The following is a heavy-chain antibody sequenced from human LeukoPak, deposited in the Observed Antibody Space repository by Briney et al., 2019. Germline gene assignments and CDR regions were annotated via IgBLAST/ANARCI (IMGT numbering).Heavy chain of an antibody. CDR2: ISAYNGNT. CDR3: ARDMDRYSGYDSPVDV. V-gene: IGHV1-18*01. D-gene: IGHD5-12*01. CDR1: GYTFTSYG. Sequence: ASVKVSCKASGYTFTSYGISWVRQAPGQGLEWMGWISAYNGNTNYAQKLQGRVTMTTDTSTSTAYMELRSLRSDDTAVYYCARDMDRYSGYDSPVDVWGQGTTVTVSS. J-gene: IGHJ6*02.